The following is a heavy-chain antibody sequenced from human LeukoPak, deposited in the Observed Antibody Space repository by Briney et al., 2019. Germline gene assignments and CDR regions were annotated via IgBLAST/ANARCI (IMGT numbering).Heavy chain of an antibody. V-gene: IGHV3-11*01. CDR3: ARVVEKDGNYMDV. Sequence: GGSLRLSCAASGFAFSDYYMSWIRQAPGKGLEWVSYISSSGSTIYYADSVKGRFTISRDNAKNSLYLQMNSLRAEDTAVYYCARVVEKDGNYMDVWGKGTTVTVSS. D-gene: IGHD2-15*01. CDR2: ISSSGSTI. CDR1: GFAFSDYY. J-gene: IGHJ6*03.